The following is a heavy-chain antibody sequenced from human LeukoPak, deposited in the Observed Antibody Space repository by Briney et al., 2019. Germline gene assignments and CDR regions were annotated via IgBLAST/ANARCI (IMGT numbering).Heavy chain of an antibody. CDR1: GGSISSSSYY. V-gene: IGHV4-39*01. CDR3: ASASFNVVFGNWFDP. D-gene: IGHD2-8*01. CDR2: IYYSGST. Sequence: SETLSLTCTVSGGSISSSSYYWGWIRQPPGKGLEWIGSIYYSGSTFYNPSLKSRVTISVDTSKNQFSLKLRSVTAADTAIYYCASASFNVVFGNWFDPWGQGTLVTVSS. J-gene: IGHJ5*02.